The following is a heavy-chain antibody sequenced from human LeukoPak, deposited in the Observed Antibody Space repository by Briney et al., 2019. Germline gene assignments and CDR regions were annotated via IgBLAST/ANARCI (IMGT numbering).Heavy chain of an antibody. D-gene: IGHD2-2*01. CDR1: GGSISSHY. CDR2: IYYSGST. Sequence: PSETLSLTCTVSGGSISSHYWSWIRQPPGKGLEWIGYIYYSGSTNYNPSLKSRVTISVDTSKNQFSLKLGSVTAADTAVYYCARRGRVVPAAARYSYYYYYMDVWGKGTTVTVSS. J-gene: IGHJ6*03. V-gene: IGHV4-59*11. CDR3: ARRGRVVPAAARYSYYYYYMDV.